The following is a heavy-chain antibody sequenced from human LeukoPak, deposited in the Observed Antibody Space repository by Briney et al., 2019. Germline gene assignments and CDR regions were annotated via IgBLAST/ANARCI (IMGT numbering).Heavy chain of an antibody. V-gene: IGHV4-30-4*01. CDR3: ARESDYYGSDDYFDY. D-gene: IGHD3-10*01. CDR2: IYYSGST. CDR1: GGSISSGDYY. Sequence: SETLSLTCTVSGGSISSGDYYWSWIRQPPGKGLEWIGYIYYSGSTYYNPSLKSRVTISVDTSKNQFSLKLSSVTAADTAVYYCARESDYYGSDDYFDYWGQGTLVTVSS. J-gene: IGHJ4*02.